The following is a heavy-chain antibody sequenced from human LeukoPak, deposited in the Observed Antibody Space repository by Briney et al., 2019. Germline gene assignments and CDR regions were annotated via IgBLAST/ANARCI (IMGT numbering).Heavy chain of an antibody. V-gene: IGHV3-23*01. D-gene: IGHD3-9*01. CDR2: ISGSGDST. CDR3: AKDLGGGVRYFDWLLPFDY. J-gene: IGHJ4*02. Sequence: GGSLRLSCAASGFRFSSYGMSWVRQAPGKGLDWVSSISGSGDSTYYADSVKGQFTISRDNSKNTVYLQMNSLRAEDTAVYYCAKDLGGGVRYFDWLLPFDYWGQGTLVTVSS. CDR1: GFRFSSYG.